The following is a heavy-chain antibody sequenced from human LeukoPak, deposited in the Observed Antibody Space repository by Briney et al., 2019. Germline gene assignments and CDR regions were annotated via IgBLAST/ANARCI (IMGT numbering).Heavy chain of an antibody. Sequence: GGSLRLSCPASGFTFSSYWMHWVRQAPGKGMVWVSRIDTDGSYTNYADSVKGRFTISRDNAKNTLYLQMNCLRAEDTAVYYCARDYLALLGGAPYDAFDIWGQGTMVTVSS. CDR1: GFTFSSYW. CDR2: IDTDGSYT. V-gene: IGHV3-74*01. J-gene: IGHJ3*02. D-gene: IGHD1-26*01. CDR3: ARDYLALLGGAPYDAFDI.